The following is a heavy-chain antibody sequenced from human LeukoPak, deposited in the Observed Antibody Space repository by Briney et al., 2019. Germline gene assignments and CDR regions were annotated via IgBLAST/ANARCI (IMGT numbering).Heavy chain of an antibody. D-gene: IGHD3-10*01. V-gene: IGHV3-74*01. CDR3: VRVGGRGSIGGDC. CDR2: IKSDGSNS. Sequence: PGGSLRLSCAASGFTFSTYWMRWVRQAPGTGLVWVSRIKSDGSNSNYADCVKGRFTISRDNAKNTLYLQMNSLRAEDTAVYYCVRVGGRGSIGGDCWGQGTLVTVSS. CDR1: GFTFSTYW. J-gene: IGHJ4*02.